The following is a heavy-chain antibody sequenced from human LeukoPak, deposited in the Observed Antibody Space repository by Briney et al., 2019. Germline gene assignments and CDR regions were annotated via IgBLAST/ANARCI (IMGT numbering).Heavy chain of an antibody. CDR3: ARRRFYGSGPPRPYYFDY. V-gene: IGHV4-59*08. CDR1: GFTVSSNY. J-gene: IGHJ4*02. D-gene: IGHD3-10*01. CDR2: IYYSGST. Sequence: LRLSCAASGFTVSSNYMSWVRQAPGKGLEWIGYIYYSGSTNYNPSLKSRVTISVDTSKNQFSLKLSSVTAADTAVYYCARRRFYGSGPPRPYYFDYWGQGTLVTVSS.